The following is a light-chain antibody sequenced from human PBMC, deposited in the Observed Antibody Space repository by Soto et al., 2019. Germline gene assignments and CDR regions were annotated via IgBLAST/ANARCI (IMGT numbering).Light chain of an antibody. J-gene: IGLJ1*01. CDR3: CSYTRSGTLI. CDR2: DVS. Sequence: QSALTQPASVSGSPGQSITISCVGTSSDIGDYNYVSWYQQHPGKVPKVLIYDVSTRPSGVSYRFSGTKSGNTASLTVSGLQAEDEADYYCCSYTRSGTLIFGTGTKLTVL. V-gene: IGLV2-14*01. CDR1: SSDIGDYNY.